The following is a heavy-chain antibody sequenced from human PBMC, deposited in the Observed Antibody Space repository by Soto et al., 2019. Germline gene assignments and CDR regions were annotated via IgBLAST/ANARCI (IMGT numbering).Heavy chain of an antibody. D-gene: IGHD4-17*01. CDR1: GGTFSSYA. Sequence: QVQLVQSGAEVKKPGSSVKVSCKASGGTFSSYAISWVRQAPGQGLEWMGGIIPIFGTANYAQKFQGRVTITADESTSTAYMELSSLRSEDTAVYYCERSKKYGDSQSGYFQHWGQGTLVTVSS. J-gene: IGHJ1*01. CDR2: IIPIFGTA. V-gene: IGHV1-69*01. CDR3: ERSKKYGDSQSGYFQH.